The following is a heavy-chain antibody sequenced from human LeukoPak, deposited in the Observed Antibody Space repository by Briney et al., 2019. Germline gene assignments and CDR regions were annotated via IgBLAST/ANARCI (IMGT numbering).Heavy chain of an antibody. D-gene: IGHD2-2*01. CDR1: GGTFSSYA. CDR2: IIPIFGTA. J-gene: IGHJ4*02. Sequence: SVKVSCKASGGTFSSYAISWVRQAPGQGLEWMGGIIPIFGTANYAQKFQGRVTITADKSTSTAYMEPSSLRAEDTAVYYCARDLGYCSSTSCHDYWGQGTLVTVSS. CDR3: ARDLGYCSSTSCHDY. V-gene: IGHV1-69*06.